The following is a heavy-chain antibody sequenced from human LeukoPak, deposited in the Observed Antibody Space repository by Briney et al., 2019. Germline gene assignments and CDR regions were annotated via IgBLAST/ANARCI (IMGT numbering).Heavy chain of an antibody. J-gene: IGHJ4*02. CDR1: GFTFDDYA. D-gene: IGHD3-22*01. CDR2: ISWNSGSI. Sequence: HTGGSLRLSCAASGFTFDDYAMHWVRQAPGKGLEWVSGISWNSGSIGYADSVKGRFTISRDNSKNTLYLQMNSLRAEDTAVYYCAKDSSGYFPYYFDYWGQGTLVTVSS. CDR3: AKDSSGYFPYYFDY. V-gene: IGHV3-9*01.